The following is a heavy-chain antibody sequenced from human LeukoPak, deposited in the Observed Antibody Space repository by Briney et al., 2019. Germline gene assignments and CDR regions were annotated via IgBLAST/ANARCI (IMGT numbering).Heavy chain of an antibody. J-gene: IGHJ6*03. V-gene: IGHV4-59*01. D-gene: IGHD3-22*01. CDR2: IYYSGST. Sequence: PSETLSLTCTVSGGSIGSYYWNWIRQPPGKGLEWIGYIYYSGSTKYNPSLKSRVTMSVDTSKNKFSLILTSVTAADTAVYYCARGSYYYDSSGYYYYYYMDVWGKGTTVTVSS. CDR3: ARGSYYYDSSGYYYYYYMDV. CDR1: GGSIGSYY.